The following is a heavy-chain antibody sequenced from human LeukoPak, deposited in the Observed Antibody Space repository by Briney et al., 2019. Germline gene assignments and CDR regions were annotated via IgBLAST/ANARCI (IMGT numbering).Heavy chain of an antibody. Sequence: SETLSLTCTGSGGSISSYYWSWIRQPPGKGLEWIGYIYYSGSTNYNPSLKSRVTISVDTSKNQFSLKLSSVTAADTAVYYCARIAVAGTDFDYWGQGTLVTVSS. J-gene: IGHJ4*02. CDR3: ARIAVAGTDFDY. V-gene: IGHV4-59*01. CDR2: IYYSGST. D-gene: IGHD6-19*01. CDR1: GGSISSYY.